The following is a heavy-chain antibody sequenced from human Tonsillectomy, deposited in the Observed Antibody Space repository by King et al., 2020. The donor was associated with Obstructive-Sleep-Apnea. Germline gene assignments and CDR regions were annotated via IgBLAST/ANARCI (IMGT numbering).Heavy chain of an antibody. D-gene: IGHD3-22*01. CDR2: INPSGGST. J-gene: IGHJ4*02. CDR3: ARDTYYYDSSGYYYFDY. Sequence: VQLVESGAEVKKPGASVKVSCKASGYTFTSYYMHWVRQAPGQGLEWMGIINPSGGSTSYAQKFQGKVTMTRDTSTSTVYMELSSLRSEDTAVYYCARDTYYYDSSGYYYFDYWGQGTLVTVSS. CDR1: GYTFTSYY. V-gene: IGHV1-46*01.